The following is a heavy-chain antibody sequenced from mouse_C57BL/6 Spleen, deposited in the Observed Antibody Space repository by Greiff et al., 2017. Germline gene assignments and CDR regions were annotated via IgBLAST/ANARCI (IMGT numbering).Heavy chain of an antibody. CDR1: GYSITSGYY. Sequence: VQLQQSGPGLVKPSQSLSLTCSVTGYSITSGYYWNWIRQFPGNKLEWMGYISYDGSNNYNPSLKNRISITRDTSKNQFFLKLNSVTTEDTATYYCARSTAFPYWYFDVWGTGTTVTVSS. J-gene: IGHJ1*03. D-gene: IGHD1-2*01. CDR3: ARSTAFPYWYFDV. V-gene: IGHV3-6*01. CDR2: ISYDGSN.